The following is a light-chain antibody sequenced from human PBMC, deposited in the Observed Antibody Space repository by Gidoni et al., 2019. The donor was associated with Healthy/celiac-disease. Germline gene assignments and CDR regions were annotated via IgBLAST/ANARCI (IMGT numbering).Light chain of an antibody. CDR1: QSVSSNY. J-gene: IGKJ4*01. Sequence: EIVLTQSPGTLSLSPGERATLSCRASQSVSSNYLAWYQQKPGQAPRLLMYGASNRATGIPDRFSGSGSGTDFTLTISRLEPEDFAVYFCQQYGSSPLTFXGXTKVEIK. V-gene: IGKV3-20*01. CDR2: GAS. CDR3: QQYGSSPLT.